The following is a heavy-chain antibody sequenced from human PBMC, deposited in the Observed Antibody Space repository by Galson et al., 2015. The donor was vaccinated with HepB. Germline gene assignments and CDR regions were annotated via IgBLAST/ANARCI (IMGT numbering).Heavy chain of an antibody. CDR3: ARMSGSYTKFDY. V-gene: IGHV4-59*08. J-gene: IGHJ4*02. CDR1: GDSISKNY. CDR2: LSYSGTT. Sequence: ETLSLTCTVSGDSISKNYWSWIRQPPGKGLEWIAYLSYSGTTYYNPSLKSRVAISLDTSKNQLSLRLTSVTAADTAVYFCARMSGSYTKFDYWGQGTLVTVSS. D-gene: IGHD3-3*01.